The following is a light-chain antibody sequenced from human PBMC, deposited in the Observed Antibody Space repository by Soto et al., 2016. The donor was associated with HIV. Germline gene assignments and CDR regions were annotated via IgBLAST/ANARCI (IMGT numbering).Light chain of an antibody. CDR2: KDT. CDR3: QSTDISGHYRV. CDR1: ALPKQY. Sequence: SYELTQAPSMSVSPGQTAGIICSGDALPKQYAYWYQQKPGQAPVLVIYKDTERASGIPERFSGSSSGTKVTLTISGVQAEDAADYYCQSTDISGHYRVFGGGTKLT. J-gene: IGLJ3*02. V-gene: IGLV3-25*03.